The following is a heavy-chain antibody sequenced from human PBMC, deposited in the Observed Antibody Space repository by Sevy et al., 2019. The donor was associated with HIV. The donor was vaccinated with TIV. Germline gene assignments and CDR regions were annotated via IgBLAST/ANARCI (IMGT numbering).Heavy chain of an antibody. CDR2: ISSNGGST. V-gene: IGHV3-64D*06. D-gene: IGHD2-8*01. CDR1: GFTFSSYA. CDR3: VKDWGMERDFDI. J-gene: IGHJ3*02. Sequence: GGSLRLSCSASGFTFSSYAMHWVRQAPGKGLEYVSAISSNGGSTYYADSVKGRFSISRDNSKNTLYLQMSSLRAEDTAAYYCVKDWGMERDFDIWGQGTMVTVSS.